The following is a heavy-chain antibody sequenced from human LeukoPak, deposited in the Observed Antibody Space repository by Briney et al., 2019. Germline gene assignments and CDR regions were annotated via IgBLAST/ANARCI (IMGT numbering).Heavy chain of an antibody. J-gene: IGHJ4*02. CDR3: ARYDRGLFFFDD. D-gene: IGHD1-14*01. V-gene: IGHV4-59*08. CDR1: GASVRNEY. Sequence: SETLSLTCTVSGASVRNEYWSWIRQPPGKGLEWIGYIHYSGSSNYHPSLGSRVTISLDTSKNQFSLKLKSVTAADTGMYHCARYDRGLFFFDDWGQGTLVTV. CDR2: IHYSGSS.